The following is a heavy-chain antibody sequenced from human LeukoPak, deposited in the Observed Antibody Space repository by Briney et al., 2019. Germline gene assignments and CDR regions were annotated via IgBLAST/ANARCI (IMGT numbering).Heavy chain of an antibody. CDR3: ARVPYDFWSGYYSAFDI. V-gene: IGHV4-31*02. J-gene: IGHJ3*02. Sequence: YSGSTYYNPSLKSRVTISVDTSKNQFSLKLSSVTAADTAVYYCARVPYDFWSGYYSAFDIWGQGTMVTVSS. D-gene: IGHD3-3*01. CDR2: YSGST.